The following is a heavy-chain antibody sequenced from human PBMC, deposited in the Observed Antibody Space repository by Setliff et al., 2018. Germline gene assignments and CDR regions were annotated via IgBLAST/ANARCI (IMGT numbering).Heavy chain of an antibody. CDR1: GGSFSGYY. CDR2: INHSGST. V-gene: IGHV4-34*01. Sequence: LSLTCAVYGGSFSGYYWSWIRQPPGKGLEWIGEINHSGSTNYNPSLKSRVTISVDTSKNQFSLNLSSVTAADTAVYYCARGGYAYYYHYYMDVWGKGTTVTVSS. J-gene: IGHJ6*03. CDR3: ARGGYAYYYHYYMDV. D-gene: IGHD5-12*01.